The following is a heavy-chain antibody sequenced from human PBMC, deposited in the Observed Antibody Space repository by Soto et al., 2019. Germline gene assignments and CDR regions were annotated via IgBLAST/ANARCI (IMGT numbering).Heavy chain of an antibody. Sequence: GGSLRLSCAASGFTFSNAWMNWVRQAPGKGLEWVGRIKKRADGGTADHATPVKGRFTISRDDSKDTLYLQMNSLKTEDTAVYYCNTVNPYKYDSRGHYYWGQGTLVTVSS. V-gene: IGHV3-15*01. CDR1: GFTFSNAW. CDR2: IKKRADGGTA. CDR3: NTVNPYKYDSRGHYY. J-gene: IGHJ4*02. D-gene: IGHD3-22*01.